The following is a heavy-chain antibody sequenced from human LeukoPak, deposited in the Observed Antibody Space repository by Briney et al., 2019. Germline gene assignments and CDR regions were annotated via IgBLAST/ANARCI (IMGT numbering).Heavy chain of an antibody. D-gene: IGHD3-10*01. CDR2: IPYSGST. CDR1: GDSISSSCYY. CDR3: ARCKDYYVSGSYYKTFDY. J-gene: IGHJ4*02. Sequence: SETLSLTCTVSGDSISSSCYYWGWIRQPPGKGLEWFGSIPYSGSTYYNPSLKSRLTISVDTSKNQFSLKLSSVAAADTAVYYCARCKDYYVSGSYYKTFDYWGQGTLVTVSS. V-gene: IGHV4-39*07.